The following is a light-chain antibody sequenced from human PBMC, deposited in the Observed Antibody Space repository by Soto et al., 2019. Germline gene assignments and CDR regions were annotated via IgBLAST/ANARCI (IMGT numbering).Light chain of an antibody. CDR2: KAS. CDR1: QSISSW. V-gene: IGKV1-5*03. Sequence: DIQMTQSPSTLSASVGDRVTITCRASQSISSWLAWYQQKPGKAPKLLIYKASSLESGVPSRFSGSGSGTEFTLTISSLQPDDFATYYCQQYHSYSQTFCQGTKVDIK. CDR3: QQYHSYSQT. J-gene: IGKJ1*01.